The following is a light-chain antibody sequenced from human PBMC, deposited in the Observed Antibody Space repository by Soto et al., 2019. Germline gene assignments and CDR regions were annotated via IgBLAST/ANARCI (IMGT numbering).Light chain of an antibody. J-gene: IGLJ1*01. CDR3: SSYTSSRLYV. CDR2: DVS. CDR1: SSDVGGYNY. V-gene: IGLV2-14*01. Sequence: QSALTQPASVSGSPGQSITISCTGTSSDVGGYNYVSWYQQHPGKATKLMIYDVSNRHSGVSNRFSGSKSGNTASMTISGIQAEDEADYYCSSYTSSRLYVFGTGTKLTVL.